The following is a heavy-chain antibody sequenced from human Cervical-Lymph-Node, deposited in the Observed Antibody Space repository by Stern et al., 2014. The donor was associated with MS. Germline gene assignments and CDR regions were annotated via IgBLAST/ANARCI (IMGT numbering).Heavy chain of an antibody. D-gene: IGHD6-19*01. CDR3: ARDSPSWGWCFDY. CDR2: ISSSGSTI. Sequence: VHLVESGGGLVQPGGSLRLSCAASGFTFSDYYMSWIRHAPGKGLGLVSYISSSGSTIYYADSVKGRFTISRDNAKNSLYLQMNSLRAEDTAVYYCARDSPSWGWCFDYWGQGTLVTVSS. V-gene: IGHV3-11*01. J-gene: IGHJ4*02. CDR1: GFTFSDYY.